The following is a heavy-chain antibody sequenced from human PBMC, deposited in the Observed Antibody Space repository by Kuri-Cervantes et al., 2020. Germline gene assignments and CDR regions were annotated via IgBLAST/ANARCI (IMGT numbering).Heavy chain of an antibody. Sequence: GGSLRLSCAASGFTFSSYSMNWVRQAPGKGLEWVSSISSSSSYIYYADSVKGRFTISRDNSKNTLYLQMNSLRAEDTAVYYCARVGCSSTSCYHERKDAFDIWGQGTMVTVSS. D-gene: IGHD2-2*01. J-gene: IGHJ3*02. CDR3: ARVGCSSTSCYHERKDAFDI. V-gene: IGHV3-21*01. CDR2: ISSSSSYI. CDR1: GFTFSSYS.